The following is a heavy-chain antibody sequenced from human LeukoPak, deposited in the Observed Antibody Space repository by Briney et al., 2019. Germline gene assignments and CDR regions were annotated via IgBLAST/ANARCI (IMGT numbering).Heavy chain of an antibody. J-gene: IGHJ3*02. CDR3: AGEKFDI. CDR2: ISKDGSMR. CDR1: GFSFTKYA. V-gene: IGHV3-30*04. Sequence: GGSLRVSCAASGFSFTKYAMDWVRRAPGKGLEWVAIISKDGSMRYYADSVKGRFTVSRDNSNNAVYLQMNSPKSEDTAVYYCAGEKFDIWGQGTMVTVSA.